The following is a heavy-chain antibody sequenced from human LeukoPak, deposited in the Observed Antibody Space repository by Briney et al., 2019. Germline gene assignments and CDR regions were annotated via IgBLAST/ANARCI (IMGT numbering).Heavy chain of an antibody. D-gene: IGHD6-13*01. V-gene: IGHV1-24*01. CDR3: ATGYLVTAGLMDV. J-gene: IGHJ6*02. Sequence: GGSVRVSCEVSGYTLTELSMCGVRQAPGKGLERRGGFDTEDGKTVYAQTFQGRVTMTEDTSTNTAYMELSSLRSEDTAVYYCATGYLVTAGLMDVWGQGTTVTVSS. CDR1: GYTLTELS. CDR2: FDTEDGKT.